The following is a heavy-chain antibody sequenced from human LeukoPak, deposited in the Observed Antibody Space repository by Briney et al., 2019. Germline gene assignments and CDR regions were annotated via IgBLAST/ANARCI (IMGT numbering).Heavy chain of an antibody. CDR1: GYTLTELS. J-gene: IGHJ4*02. Sequence: GASVKVSCKVSGYTLTELSMHWVRQAPGKGLEWMGGFDPVDGETIYAQKFQGRVTMTEDTSTDTAYMELSSLRSEDTAVYYCATGRLTIFGVVIRLDYWGQGTLVTVSS. D-gene: IGHD3-3*01. CDR2: FDPVDGET. CDR3: ATGRLTIFGVVIRLDY. V-gene: IGHV1-24*01.